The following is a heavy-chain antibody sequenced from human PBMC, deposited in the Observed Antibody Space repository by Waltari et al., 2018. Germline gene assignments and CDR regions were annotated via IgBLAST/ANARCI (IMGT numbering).Heavy chain of an antibody. D-gene: IGHD1-26*01. CDR1: GGSISSHY. J-gene: IGHJ4*02. V-gene: IGHV4-59*11. CDR2: IYYSGST. Sequence: QVQLQESGPGLVKPSQTLSLTCTVSGGSISSHYWSWIRQPPGKGLEWIGYIYYSGSTNYNPSLKIRVTISVDTSKNQFSLKLSSVTAADTAVYYCARDRVGFDYWGQGTLVTVSS. CDR3: ARDRVGFDY.